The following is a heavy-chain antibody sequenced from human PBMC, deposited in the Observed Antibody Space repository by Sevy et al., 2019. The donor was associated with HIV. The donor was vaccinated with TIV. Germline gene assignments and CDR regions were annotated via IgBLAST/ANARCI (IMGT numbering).Heavy chain of an antibody. V-gene: IGHV3-72*01. D-gene: IGHD2-15*01. CDR1: GFTFSDHY. Sequence: GGSLRLSCAASGFTFSDHYVDWVRQAPGKGLEWVGRIRNRPNSYTTEYAASVKGRFTISRDDPRNSVYLQMNSLKNQDSDVYYCVRGPNCGVGGCHHISPYCLDVWGKGATVTVSS. CDR2: IRNRPNSYTT. J-gene: IGHJ6*03. CDR3: VRGPNCGVGGCHHISPYCLDV.